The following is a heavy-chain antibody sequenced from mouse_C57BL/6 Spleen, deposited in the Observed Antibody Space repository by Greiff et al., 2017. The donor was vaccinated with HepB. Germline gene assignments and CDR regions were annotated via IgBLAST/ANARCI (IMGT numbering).Heavy chain of an antibody. Sequence: VQLQQPGAELVKPGASVKMSCKASGYTFTSYWITWVKQRPGQGLEWIGMIHPNSGSTNYNEKFKSKATLTVDKSSSTAYMKLSSLTSEYSAVYYCASYGNYPWFAYWGQGTLVTVSA. D-gene: IGHD2-1*01. CDR3: ASYGNYPWFAY. V-gene: IGHV1-64*01. CDR2: IHPNSGST. CDR1: GYTFTSYW. J-gene: IGHJ3*01.